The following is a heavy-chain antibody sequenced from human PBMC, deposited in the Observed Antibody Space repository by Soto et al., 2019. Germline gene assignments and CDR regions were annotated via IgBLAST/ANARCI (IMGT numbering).Heavy chain of an antibody. CDR3: AGRRNLKGDY. Sequence: QVQLQQWGAGLLKPSETLSLTCAVYGGSFSGYYWSWIRQPPGKGLEWIGEINHSGSTNYNPSLKSRVTISVDTSKNQFSLKLSSVTAADTAVYYCAGRRNLKGDYWGQGTLVTVSS. CDR2: INHSGST. CDR1: GGSFSGYY. J-gene: IGHJ4*02. D-gene: IGHD1-7*01. V-gene: IGHV4-34*01.